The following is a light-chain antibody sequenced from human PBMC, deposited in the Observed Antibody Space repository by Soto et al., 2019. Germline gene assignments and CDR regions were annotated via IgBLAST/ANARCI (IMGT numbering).Light chain of an antibody. J-gene: IGLJ2*01. V-gene: IGLV1-44*01. CDR3: ATWDGSLNAVL. CDR1: SSNIGSNP. Sequence: QSVLTQPPSASGTPGQRVTISCSGSSSNIGSNPVSWYQQLPGTAPKRLIFSNNQRPSGVPDRFSGSKSGTSASLAISGLQSEDEADYYCATWDGSLNAVLFGGGTQLTVL. CDR2: SNN.